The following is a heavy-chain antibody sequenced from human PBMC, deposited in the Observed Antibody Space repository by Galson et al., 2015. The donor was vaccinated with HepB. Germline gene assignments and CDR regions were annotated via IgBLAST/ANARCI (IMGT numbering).Heavy chain of an antibody. CDR1: GDSVSSNSAA. V-gene: IGHV6-1*01. CDR2: TYYRSKWYN. Sequence: CAISGDSVSSNSAAWNWIRQSPSRGLEWLGRTYYRSKWYNDYAVSVKSRITINPDTSKNQFSLQLSSVTPEDTAVYYCARSYSSSWIDWFDPWGQGTLVTVSS. D-gene: IGHD6-13*01. J-gene: IGHJ5*02. CDR3: ARSYSSSWIDWFDP.